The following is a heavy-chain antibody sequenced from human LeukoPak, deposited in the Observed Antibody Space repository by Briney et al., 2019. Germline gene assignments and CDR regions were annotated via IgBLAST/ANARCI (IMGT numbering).Heavy chain of an antibody. CDR3: ARVLSYYFDY. J-gene: IGHJ4*02. CDR1: GGPISSYY. D-gene: IGHD2-15*01. CDR2: VHYSGGT. Sequence: SETLSLTCTVSGGPISSYYGSLIRQPPGRGLEWIGYVHYSGGTNYNPSLKSRVTISVDASNNQFSLKLSSVTAADTAVYYCARVLSYYFDYWGQGILVTVSS. V-gene: IGHV4-59*01.